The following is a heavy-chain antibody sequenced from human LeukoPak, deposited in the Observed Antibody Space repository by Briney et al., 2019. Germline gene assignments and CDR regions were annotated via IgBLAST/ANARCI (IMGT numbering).Heavy chain of an antibody. D-gene: IGHD5-12*01. CDR1: GFTFSRYS. J-gene: IGHJ4*02. CDR3: ARTIVATTYSYYFDY. Sequence: MSGGSLRLSCAVSGFTFSRYSMNWVRQAPGKGLEWDSYISSSSSYTNYADSVKGRFTISRDNAKNSLYLQMKSLRAEDTAVYYCARTIVATTYSYYFDYWGQGTLVTVSS. CDR2: ISSSSSYT. V-gene: IGHV3-21*05.